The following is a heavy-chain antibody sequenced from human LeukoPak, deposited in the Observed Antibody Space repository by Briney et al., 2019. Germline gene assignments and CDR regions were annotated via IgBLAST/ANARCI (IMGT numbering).Heavy chain of an antibody. V-gene: IGHV3-21*01. J-gene: IGHJ4*02. CDR1: GFTFSSYS. CDR2: ITNTRNYI. CDR3: ARVEPNGDSDY. Sequence: GGSLRLFCAASGFTFSSYSMNWVRQAPGKGLEWVSSITNTRNYINYADSVKGRFTISRDNAKNSLYLQMNGLRAEDTAVYYCARVEPNGDSDYWGQGALVTVSS. D-gene: IGHD4-17*01.